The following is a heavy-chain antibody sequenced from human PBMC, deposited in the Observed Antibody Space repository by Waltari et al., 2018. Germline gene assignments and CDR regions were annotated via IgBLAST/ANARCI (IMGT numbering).Heavy chain of an antibody. CDR1: GGSFSGYY. CDR2: INPSGST. J-gene: IGHJ4*02. Sequence: QVQLQQWGAGLLKPSETLSLTCAVYGGSFSGYYWSWIRQPPGKGLEWIGEINPSGSTNYNPSLKSRVTISVDTSKNQFSLKLSSVTAADTAVYYCARARTAMVTCFDYWGQGTLVTVSS. D-gene: IGHD5-18*01. V-gene: IGHV4-34*01. CDR3: ARARTAMVTCFDY.